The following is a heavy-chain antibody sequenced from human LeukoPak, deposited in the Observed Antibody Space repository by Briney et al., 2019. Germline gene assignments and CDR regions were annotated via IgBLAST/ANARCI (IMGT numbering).Heavy chain of an antibody. Sequence: SETLSLTCTVSGGSISSYYWSWIRQPPGKGLEWIGYIYYSGSTNYNPSLKSRVTISVDTSKNQFSLKLSSVTAANTAVYYCARVRRRLDALDIWGQGTMVTVSS. CDR2: IYYSGST. CDR1: GGSISSYY. J-gene: IGHJ3*02. V-gene: IGHV4-59*01. CDR3: ARVRRRLDALDI.